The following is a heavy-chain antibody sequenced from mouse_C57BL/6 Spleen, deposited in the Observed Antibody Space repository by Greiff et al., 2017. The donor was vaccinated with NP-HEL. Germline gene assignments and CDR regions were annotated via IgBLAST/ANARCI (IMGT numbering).Heavy chain of an antibody. CDR1: GYTFTSYG. V-gene: IGHV1-81*01. Sequence: VQLQQSGAELARPGASVKLSCKASGYTFTSYGISWVKQRTGQGLEWIGEIYPRRGNTYYNEKFKGKATLTADKSSSTAYMELRSLTSEDSAVYFCARPITTVPFAYWGQGTLVTVSA. J-gene: IGHJ3*01. CDR2: IYPRRGNT. D-gene: IGHD1-1*01. CDR3: ARPITTVPFAY.